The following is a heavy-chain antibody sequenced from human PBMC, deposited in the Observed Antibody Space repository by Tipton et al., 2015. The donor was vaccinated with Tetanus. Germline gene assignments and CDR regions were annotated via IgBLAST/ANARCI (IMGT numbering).Heavy chain of an antibody. D-gene: IGHD6-25*01. CDR1: GFVFSSYT. CDR3: ASGSTLDY. CDR2: ISSTSSYM. Sequence: GSLRLSCAVSGFVFSSYTMNWVRQAPGMGLEWVASISSTSSYMYYADSVKGRFTISRDNAKNSLYLQMSSLRADDTAVYYCASGSTLDYWGQGALVSVSS. V-gene: IGHV3-21*01. J-gene: IGHJ4*02.